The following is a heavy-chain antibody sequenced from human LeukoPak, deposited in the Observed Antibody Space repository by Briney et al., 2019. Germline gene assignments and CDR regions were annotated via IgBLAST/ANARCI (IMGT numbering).Heavy chain of an antibody. D-gene: IGHD3-9*01. V-gene: IGHV3-30*02. CDR2: IRYDGSNK. Sequence: GGSLRLSCAASGFTFSSYSMNWVRQAPGKGLEWVAFIRYDGSNKYYADSVKGRFTISRDNSKNTLYLQMNSLRAEDTAVYYCAKDLRYFDWLLDYWGQGTLVTVSS. CDR1: GFTFSSYS. CDR3: AKDLRYFDWLLDY. J-gene: IGHJ4*02.